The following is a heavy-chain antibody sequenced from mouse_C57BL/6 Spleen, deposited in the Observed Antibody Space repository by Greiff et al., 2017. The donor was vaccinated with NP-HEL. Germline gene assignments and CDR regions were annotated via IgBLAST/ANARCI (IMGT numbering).Heavy chain of an antibody. D-gene: IGHD1-1*01. J-gene: IGHJ4*01. CDR1: GFSLSTSGMG. Sequence: QVTLKECGPGILQSSQTLSLTCSFSGFSLSTSGMGVSWIRQPSGKGLEWLAHIYWDDDKRYNPSLKSRLTISKDTSRNQVFLKITSVDTADTATYYCARRFTTVVAGAMDYWGQGTSVTVSS. CDR3: ARRFTTVVAGAMDY. V-gene: IGHV8-12*01. CDR2: IYWDDDK.